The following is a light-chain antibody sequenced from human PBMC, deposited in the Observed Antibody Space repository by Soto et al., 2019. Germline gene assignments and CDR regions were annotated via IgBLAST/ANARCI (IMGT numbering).Light chain of an antibody. CDR3: HKYGSAPWT. V-gene: IGKV3-20*01. J-gene: IGKJ1*01. Sequence: LVLTQFPGTLSLSPGDSGALSCRASQSVSSNYVAWYQQKPGQAPRLLISGASNRATGTPDRFRGSGSGTDFTLTITRLEPEDFAVYYCHKYGSAPWTCGQGTKVDIK. CDR1: QSVSSNY. CDR2: GAS.